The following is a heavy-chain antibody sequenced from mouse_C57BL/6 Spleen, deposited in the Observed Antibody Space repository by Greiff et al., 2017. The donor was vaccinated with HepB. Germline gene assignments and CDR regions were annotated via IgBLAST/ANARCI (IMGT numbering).Heavy chain of an antibody. V-gene: IGHV1-39*01. D-gene: IGHD2-4*01. CDR3: ARGKGIYDYVGAMDY. Sequence: VQLQQSGPELVKPGASVKISCKASGYSFTDYNMCWWKQRNGKSLVGSGVFNPNYGTTSYNQTFKGKATLTGDQSSSTVYMQLNRLTSEDSAVYYCARGKGIYDYVGAMDYWGQGTTVTVSS. CDR2: FNPNYGTT. CDR1: GYSFTDYN. J-gene: IGHJ4*01.